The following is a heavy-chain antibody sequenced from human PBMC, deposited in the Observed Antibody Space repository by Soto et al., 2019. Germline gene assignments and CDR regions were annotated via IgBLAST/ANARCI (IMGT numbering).Heavy chain of an antibody. D-gene: IGHD6-19*01. CDR1: GFTFSSYG. CDR2: IWYDGSNK. J-gene: IGHJ2*01. Sequence: GGSLRLSCAASGFTFSSYGMHWVRQAPGKGLEWVAVIWYDGSNKYYADSVKGRFTISRDNSKNTLYLQMNSLRAEDTAVYYCARDKYEYSSGWLDWYFDLWGRGTLVTVSS. CDR3: ARDKYEYSSGWLDWYFDL. V-gene: IGHV3-33*01.